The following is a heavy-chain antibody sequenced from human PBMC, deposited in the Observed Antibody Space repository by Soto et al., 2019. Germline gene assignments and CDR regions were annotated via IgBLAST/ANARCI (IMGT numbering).Heavy chain of an antibody. J-gene: IGHJ4*02. Sequence: QLQLQESGPGLVKPSETLSLTCTVSGGSISSSSYYWGWIRQPPGKGLEGIGSSYYSGSTYYNPSLKSRVTISVDTSKNQFSLKLSSVTAADTAVYYCARTGDYYGSGSFDYWGQGTLVTVSS. V-gene: IGHV4-39*01. CDR1: GGSISSSSYY. D-gene: IGHD3-10*01. CDR2: SYYSGST. CDR3: ARTGDYYGSGSFDY.